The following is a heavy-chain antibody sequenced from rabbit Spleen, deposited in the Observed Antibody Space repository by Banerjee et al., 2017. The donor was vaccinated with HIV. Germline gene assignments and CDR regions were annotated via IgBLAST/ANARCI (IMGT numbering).Heavy chain of an antibody. CDR1: GFSFSSNYW. Sequence: QSLEESGGGLVKPGASLTLTCTASGFSFSSNYWIWWARQAPGKGLEWIGYIDPVFGSTYYASWVNGRFTISSHNAQNTLYLQLNSLTDADMATYFCAADPDAGANSGYANFNLWGPGTLVNVS. D-gene: IGHD6-1*01. J-gene: IGHJ4*01. CDR3: AADPDAGANSGYANFNL. V-gene: IGHV1S40*01. CDR2: IDPVFGST.